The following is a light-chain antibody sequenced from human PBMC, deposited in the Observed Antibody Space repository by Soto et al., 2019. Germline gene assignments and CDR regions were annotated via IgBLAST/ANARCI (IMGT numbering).Light chain of an antibody. CDR3: CSYAGSYNLI. CDR2: DVT. Sequence: QSALAQPRSVSGSPGQSVTISCTGTSSNVGGYNYVSWYQQHPGKAPKLIIYDVTKRPSGVPDRFSGSKSGNSASLTISGLQAEDEADYYCCSYAGSYNLIFGGGTKLTVL. CDR1: SSNVGGYNY. J-gene: IGLJ2*01. V-gene: IGLV2-11*01.